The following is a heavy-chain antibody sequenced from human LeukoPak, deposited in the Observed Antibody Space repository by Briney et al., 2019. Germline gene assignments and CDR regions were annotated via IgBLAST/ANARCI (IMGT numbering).Heavy chain of an antibody. D-gene: IGHD3-10*01. CDR1: GFTFDDYG. V-gene: IGHV3-20*04. CDR2: INWNGDRT. Sequence: GGSLRLSCAASGFTFDDYGMSWVRQAPGKGLEWVSGINWNGDRTGYADSVKGRFTISRDNAKNSLYLLMNSLRAEDTALYYCARLGYYGSGSYSDYWGQGTLVTVSS. CDR3: ARLGYYGSGSYSDY. J-gene: IGHJ4*02.